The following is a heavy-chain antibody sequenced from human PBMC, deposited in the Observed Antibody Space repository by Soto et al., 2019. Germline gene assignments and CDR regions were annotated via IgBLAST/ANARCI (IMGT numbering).Heavy chain of an antibody. CDR3: ARSGSLATDYYYYGMDV. CDR1: GYTFTSYG. J-gene: IGHJ6*02. CDR2: ISAYNGNT. V-gene: IGHV1-18*01. D-gene: IGHD5-12*01. Sequence: GASVKVSCKASGYTFTSYGISWVRQAPGQGLEWMGWISAYNGNTNYAQKLQGRVTMTTDTSTSTAYMELRSLRSDDTAVYYCARSGSLATDYYYYGMDVWGQGTTVTVSS.